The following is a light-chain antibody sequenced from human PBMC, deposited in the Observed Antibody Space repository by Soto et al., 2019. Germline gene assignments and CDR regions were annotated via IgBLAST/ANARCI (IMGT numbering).Light chain of an antibody. Sequence: DIQMTQSPSTLSASVGDRVTITCRASQSISSYLNWYQQKPGKAPKLLIYAASSLQSGVPSRFSGSGSVTDFTLTISSLQPDDFATYYCQQGYRTPLTFGGGTKVEIK. CDR1: QSISSY. CDR2: AAS. J-gene: IGKJ4*01. CDR3: QQGYRTPLT. V-gene: IGKV1-39*01.